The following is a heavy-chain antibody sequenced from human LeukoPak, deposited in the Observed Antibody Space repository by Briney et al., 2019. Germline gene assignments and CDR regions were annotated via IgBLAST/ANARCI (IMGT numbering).Heavy chain of an antibody. D-gene: IGHD2-2*02. CDR3: ARDPGQLLLYTGGNWFDP. CDR1: GFTFSSYG. V-gene: IGHV3-33*01. CDR2: IWYDGSNK. J-gene: IGHJ5*02. Sequence: PGRSLRLSCAASGFTFSSYGMHWVRQAPGKGLEWVAVIWYDGSNKYYADSVKGRFTISRDNSKNTLYLQMNSLRAEDTAVYYCARDPGQLLLYTGGNWFDPWGQGTLVTVSS.